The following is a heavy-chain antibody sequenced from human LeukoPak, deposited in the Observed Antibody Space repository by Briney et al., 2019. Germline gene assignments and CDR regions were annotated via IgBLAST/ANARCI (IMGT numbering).Heavy chain of an antibody. Sequence: GGSLRLACVASGFTFRSYAMNWVRQAPGKGLEWVSTLSGGGGGTYYADSVKGRFTISRDNSKSTLYLQMKSLRAEDTAVYFCAKSDAYDTTYYFDFWGQGTLVTVSS. V-gene: IGHV3-23*01. CDR3: AKSDAYDTTYYFDF. D-gene: IGHD3-22*01. CDR1: GFTFRSYA. CDR2: LSGGGGGT. J-gene: IGHJ4*02.